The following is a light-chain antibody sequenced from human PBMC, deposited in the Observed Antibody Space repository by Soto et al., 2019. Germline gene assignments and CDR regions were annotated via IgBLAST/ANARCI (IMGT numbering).Light chain of an antibody. V-gene: IGKV1D-12*01. Sequence: DIQMTQSPSSVSAYVGDRVTITCRASQGITTWLAWYQQKPGKAPNLLIYGASNLQSGVPSRFAGSGSGTDFTLTISSLQPEDSATYYCQQANSLPLTFGGGTKVEIK. J-gene: IGKJ4*01. CDR1: QGITTW. CDR2: GAS. CDR3: QQANSLPLT.